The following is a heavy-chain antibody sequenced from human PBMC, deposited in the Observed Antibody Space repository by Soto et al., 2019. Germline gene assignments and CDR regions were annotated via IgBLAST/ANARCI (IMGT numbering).Heavy chain of an antibody. J-gene: IGHJ4*02. CDR2: IHYSGRT. CDR1: GGSISSGDYY. D-gene: IGHD1-7*01. V-gene: IGHV4-30-4*01. CDR3: ATMGTPATGLYYFDY. Sequence: SETLSLTCTVSGGSISSGDYYWNWIRQPPGKGLEWIGNIHYSGRTYYNSSLKSRVIISIDTSKNQFSLKLSSMTAADTAVYYCATMGTPATGLYYFDYWGQGTLVTVSS.